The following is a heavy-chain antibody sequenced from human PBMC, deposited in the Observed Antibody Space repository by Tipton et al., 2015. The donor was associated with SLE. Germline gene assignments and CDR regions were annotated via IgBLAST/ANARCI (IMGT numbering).Heavy chain of an antibody. V-gene: IGHV4-39*07. CDR1: GGSISSSTSW. CDR3: AREVGDCSSTSCYIYMDV. D-gene: IGHD2-2*02. Sequence: TLSLTCSVSGGSISSSTSWWGWIRQPPGKGLEWIGNFYYSGSTYYNPSLKSRVTISVDTSKNQFSLKLSSVTAADTAVYYCAREVGDCSSTSCYIYMDVWGKGTTVTVSS. J-gene: IGHJ6*03. CDR2: FYYSGST.